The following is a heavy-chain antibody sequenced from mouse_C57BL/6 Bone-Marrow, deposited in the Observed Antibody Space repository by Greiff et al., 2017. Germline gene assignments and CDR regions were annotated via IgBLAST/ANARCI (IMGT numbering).Heavy chain of an antibody. D-gene: IGHD1-1*01. J-gene: IGHJ3*01. V-gene: IGHV5-4*01. CDR2: ISDGGSYT. CDR3: GRVLYYYGSSFAY. CDR1: GFTFSSYA. Sequence: EVHLVEPGGGLVKPGGSLKLSCAASGFTFSSYAMSWVRQTPEKRLEWVATISDGGSYTNYPENVKGRFTISRDNAKNTLYLQMSHLKSEDAAYYCGGRVLYYYGSSFAYWGQGTLVTVSS.